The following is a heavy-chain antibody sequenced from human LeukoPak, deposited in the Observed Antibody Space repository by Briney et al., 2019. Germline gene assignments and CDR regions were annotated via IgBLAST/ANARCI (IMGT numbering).Heavy chain of an antibody. J-gene: IGHJ5*01. V-gene: IGHV4-61*09. Sequence: SQTLSLTCTVSGGSTSSGGYFWTWTRQPAGEGLDWIGHIYDSGNTNYNPSLWSRVTISVDTSKNEFSLKLSSVTAADTAVYFCARGRRRDRDGYKSPGSWFDSWGQGTLVTVSS. CDR3: ARGRRRDRDGYKSPGSWFDS. CDR2: IYDSGNT. CDR1: GGSTSSGGYF. D-gene: IGHD5-24*01.